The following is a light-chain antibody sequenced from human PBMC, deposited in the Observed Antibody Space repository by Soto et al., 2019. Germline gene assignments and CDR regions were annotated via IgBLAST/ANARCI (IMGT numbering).Light chain of an antibody. V-gene: IGKV3-11*01. CDR3: QQRSNWPLLT. CDR1: QSVSSY. J-gene: IGKJ4*01. Sequence: EIVLPQSPATLSLSPGERATLSCRASQSVSSYLAWYQQKPGQAPRLLIYDASNRATGIPARFSGSGSVTDFTLTISSLEPEDFAVYYCQQRSNWPLLTFGGGTKVEIK. CDR2: DAS.